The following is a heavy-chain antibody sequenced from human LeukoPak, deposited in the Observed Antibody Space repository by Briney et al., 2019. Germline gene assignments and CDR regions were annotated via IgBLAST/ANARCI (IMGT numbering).Heavy chain of an antibody. Sequence: SVKVPCKASGGTFSSYAISWVRQAPGQGLEWMGGIIPIFGTANYAQKFQGRVTITTDESTSTAYMELSSLRSEDTAVYYCARDLRAANLGYCSGGSCYRGGYWGQGTLVTVSS. CDR1: GGTFSSYA. V-gene: IGHV1-69*05. CDR3: ARDLRAANLGYCSGGSCYRGGY. D-gene: IGHD2-15*01. J-gene: IGHJ4*02. CDR2: IIPIFGTA.